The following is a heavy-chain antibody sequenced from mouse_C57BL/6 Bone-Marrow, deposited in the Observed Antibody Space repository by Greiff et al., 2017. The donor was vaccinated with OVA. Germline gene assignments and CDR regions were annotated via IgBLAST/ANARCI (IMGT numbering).Heavy chain of an antibody. CDR3: ARYYYGSPYYAMDY. J-gene: IGHJ4*01. Sequence: VKLQESGAELVKPGASVKISCKASGYAFSSYWMNWVKQRPGKGLEWIGQIYPGDGDTNYNGKFKGKATLTADKSSSTAYMQLSSLTSEDSAVYYCARYYYGSPYYAMDYWGQGTSVTVSS. CDR2: IYPGDGDT. D-gene: IGHD1-1*01. CDR1: GYAFSSYW. V-gene: IGHV1-80*01.